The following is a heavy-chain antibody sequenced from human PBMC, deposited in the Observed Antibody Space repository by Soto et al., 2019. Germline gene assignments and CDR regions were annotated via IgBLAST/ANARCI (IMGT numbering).Heavy chain of an antibody. CDR1: RDTFTSYY. CDR3: ARSSGGNVGIRIEGNNWFAS. D-gene: IGHD2-15*01. Sequence: ASVKVSCTAPRDTFTSYYINWVRQAPGQGLEWMGVINPHGGSTAYAQKLKGRVTLTRDTSASTVYMEVSSLTSEDTAMYYCARSSGGNVGIRIEGNNWFASWGQGALVTVSS. J-gene: IGHJ5*01. V-gene: IGHV1-46*01. CDR2: INPHGGST.